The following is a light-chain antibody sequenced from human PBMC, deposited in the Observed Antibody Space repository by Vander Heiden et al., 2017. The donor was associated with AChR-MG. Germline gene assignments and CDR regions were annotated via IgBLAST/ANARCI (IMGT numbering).Light chain of an antibody. Sequence: QSVLTQPPSVSEAPRQRVTISCSGSSSNIGNNAVNWYQQPPGKDPKLLIDYDVLLPSGVSDRFSGSKSGTSASLVISGLQSEDEADDYCAAWDDSLNGLVFGGGTKLTVL. V-gene: IGLV1-36*01. CDR1: SSNIGNNA. CDR3: AAWDDSLNGLV. CDR2: YDV. J-gene: IGLJ2*01.